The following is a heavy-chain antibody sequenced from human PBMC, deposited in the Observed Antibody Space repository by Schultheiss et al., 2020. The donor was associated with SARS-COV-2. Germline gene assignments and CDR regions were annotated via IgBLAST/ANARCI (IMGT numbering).Heavy chain of an antibody. CDR3: ARPGAYSSGWYYFDY. CDR1: GYSFTSYW. D-gene: IGHD6-19*01. Sequence: SCKGSGYSFTSYWIGWVRQMPGKGLEWMGIIYPGDSDTRYSPSFQGQVTISADKSISTAYLQWSSLKASDTAMYYCARPGAYSSGWYYFDYWGQGTLVTVSS. V-gene: IGHV5-51*01. J-gene: IGHJ4*02. CDR2: IYPGDSDT.